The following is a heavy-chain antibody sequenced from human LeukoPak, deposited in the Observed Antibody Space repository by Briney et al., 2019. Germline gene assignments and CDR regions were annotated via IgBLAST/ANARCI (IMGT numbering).Heavy chain of an antibody. Sequence: SETLSLTCTVSGGSISSYYWSWIRQPAGKGLEWIGRIYTSGCTNYNPSLKSRVTMSVDTSKNQFSLKLSSVTAADTAVYYCAREVDTAMASHFDYWGQGTLVTVSS. CDR1: GGSISSYY. D-gene: IGHD5-18*01. CDR2: IYTSGCT. CDR3: AREVDTAMASHFDY. V-gene: IGHV4-4*07. J-gene: IGHJ4*02.